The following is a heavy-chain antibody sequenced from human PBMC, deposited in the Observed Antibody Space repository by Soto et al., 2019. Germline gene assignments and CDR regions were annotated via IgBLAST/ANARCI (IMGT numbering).Heavy chain of an antibody. J-gene: IGHJ4*02. CDR2: IYHSGST. V-gene: IGHV4-61*01. Sequence: SETLSLTCIVSGGSVSTDSSYWSWIRRPPGKGLEWIGEIYHSGSTNYNPSLKSRVTISVDTSKNQFSLKLSSVTAADTAVYYCARGRTSSPTPGDYWGQGTLVTVSS. CDR3: ARGRTSSPTPGDY. CDR1: GGSVSTDSSY. D-gene: IGHD2-2*01.